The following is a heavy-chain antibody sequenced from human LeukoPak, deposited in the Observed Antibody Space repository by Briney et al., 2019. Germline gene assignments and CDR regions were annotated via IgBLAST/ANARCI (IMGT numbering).Heavy chain of an antibody. CDR3: AKNMMGLLPPYFDY. CDR1: GFAFRTYA. Sequence: QPGGSLRLSCAASGFAFRTYAMSWVRQAPGKGLEGVSAISGSGDKTFYAESVRGRFTISRDNSKNTLYLQMNSLRAEDTAVYYCAKNMMGLLPPYFDYWGQGTLVTVSS. J-gene: IGHJ4*02. CDR2: ISGSGDKT. D-gene: IGHD2-15*01. V-gene: IGHV3-23*01.